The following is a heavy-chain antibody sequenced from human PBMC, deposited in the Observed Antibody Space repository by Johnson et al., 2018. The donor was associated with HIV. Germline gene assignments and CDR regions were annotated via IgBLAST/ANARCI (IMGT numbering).Heavy chain of an antibody. CDR1: GFTFSSYG. CDR2: IRYDGSNK. D-gene: IGHD5-18*01. CDR3: ARGGYSYGLDAFDI. Sequence: QVQLLESGGGVVKPGGSLRLSCAASGFTFSSYGMHWVRQAPGKGLEWVAFIRYDGSNKYYADSVKGRFTISRDNSKNTLYLQMNSLRAEDTAVYYCARGGYSYGLDAFDIWGQGTMVTVSS. V-gene: IGHV3-30*02. J-gene: IGHJ3*02.